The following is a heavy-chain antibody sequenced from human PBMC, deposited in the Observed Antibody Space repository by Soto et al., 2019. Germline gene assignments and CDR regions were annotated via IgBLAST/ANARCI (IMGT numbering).Heavy chain of an antibody. Sequence: EVQLVESGGGLVKPGGSLRLSCAASGFTFSSYSMNWVRQAPGKGLEWVSSSSKSSRDIDYADSVKGRFTISRDNAKNSLYLQMNSLRAEDTAVYYCARDYYHSFFDYWGQGTLVTVSS. V-gene: IGHV3-21*01. D-gene: IGHD3-22*01. J-gene: IGHJ4*02. CDR1: GFTFSSYS. CDR2: SSKSSRDI. CDR3: ARDYYHSFFDY.